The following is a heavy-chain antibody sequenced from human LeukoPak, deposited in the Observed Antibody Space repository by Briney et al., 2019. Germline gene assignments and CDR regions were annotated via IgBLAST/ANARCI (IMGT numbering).Heavy chain of an antibody. CDR2: IKQDGSEK. CDR3: ARDIVVVTGYGMDV. CDR1: GFTFSSYW. J-gene: IGHJ6*02. Sequence: PGGSLRLSCAASGFTFSSYWMSWVRQAPGKGLEWVANIKQDGSEKYYVDSVKGRFTISRDNAKNSLYLQMNSLRAEDTAVYYCARDIVVVTGYGMDVWGQGTTVTVSS. V-gene: IGHV3-7*01. D-gene: IGHD2-21*02.